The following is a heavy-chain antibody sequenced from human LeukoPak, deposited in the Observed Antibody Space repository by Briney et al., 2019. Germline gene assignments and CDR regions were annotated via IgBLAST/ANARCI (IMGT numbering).Heavy chain of an antibody. Sequence: GASVKVSCKASGYTFTDYFMNWMRQAPGQGLEWMGWINPNSGGTNYAQKFQGRVTMTRDTSISTAYMELSRLRSDDTAVYYCARGGDGSSALMPDYWGQGTLATVSS. CDR3: ARGGDGSSALMPDY. V-gene: IGHV1-2*02. CDR1: GYTFTDYF. D-gene: IGHD6-6*01. CDR2: INPNSGGT. J-gene: IGHJ4*02.